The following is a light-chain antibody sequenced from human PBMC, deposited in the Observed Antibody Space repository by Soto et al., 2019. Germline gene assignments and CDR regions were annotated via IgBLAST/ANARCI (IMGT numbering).Light chain of an antibody. V-gene: IGKV3D-15*01. J-gene: IGKJ5*01. CDR1: QTIDNT. Sequence: EIVMTQSPATLSVSPGERATLSCRASQTIDNTLAWYQRKPGQAPRLLIYGASSRAPGIPETFSGSGSGTDFTLTINSLQSEDSAVYYCQQHNQWPITFGQGTRLEI. CDR2: GAS. CDR3: QQHNQWPIT.